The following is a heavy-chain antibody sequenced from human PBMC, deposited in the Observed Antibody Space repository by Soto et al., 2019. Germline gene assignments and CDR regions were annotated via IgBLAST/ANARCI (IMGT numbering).Heavy chain of an antibody. CDR1: GGSISSSSYY. J-gene: IGHJ4*02. Sequence: SETLSLTCTVSGGSISSSSYYWGWIRQPPGKGLEWIGSIYYSGSTYYNPSPKSRVTISVDTPKNQFSLKLSSVTAADTAVYYCARHTPAISISDHWGQGTLVTVSS. CDR2: IYYSGST. CDR3: ARHTPAISISDH. V-gene: IGHV4-39*01. D-gene: IGHD2-15*01.